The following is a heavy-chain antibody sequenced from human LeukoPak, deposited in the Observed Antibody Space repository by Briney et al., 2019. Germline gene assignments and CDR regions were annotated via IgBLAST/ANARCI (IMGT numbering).Heavy chain of an antibody. V-gene: IGHV3-7*01. CDR1: GFTFSSYW. CDR2: IKQDGSEK. CDR3: ARDDCSNISCYHNWFDP. Sequence: AGGSLRLSCAASGFTFSSYWMSWVRQAPGKGLEWVANIKQDGSEKYYVDSVKGRFTISRDNAKNSLYLQMNSLRAEDTAVYYCARDDCSNISCYHNWFDPWGQGTLVTVSS. D-gene: IGHD2-2*01. J-gene: IGHJ5*02.